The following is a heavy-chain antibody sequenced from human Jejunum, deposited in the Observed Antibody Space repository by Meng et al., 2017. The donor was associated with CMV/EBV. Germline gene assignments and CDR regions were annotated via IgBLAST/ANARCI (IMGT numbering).Heavy chain of an antibody. J-gene: IGHJ5*02. Sequence: CGYTMHWVRQAPGKGLEWVSSISSSSSYIYYADSVRGRFTISRDNAKNSLYLLMTSLRVDDTAVYYCVRENAHSSGWSLYNWFDPWGQGTQVTVS. CDR2: ISSSSSYI. D-gene: IGHD6-19*01. CDR1: CGYT. CDR3: VRENAHSSGWSLYNWFDP. V-gene: IGHV3-21*06.